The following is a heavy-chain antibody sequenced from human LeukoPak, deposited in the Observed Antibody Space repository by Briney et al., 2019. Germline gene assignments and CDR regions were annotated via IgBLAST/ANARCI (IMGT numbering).Heavy chain of an antibody. Sequence: SETLSLTCAVYGGSFSGYYWSCIRQPPGKGLEWIGEINHSGSTNYNPSLKSRVTLSVDTSKNQFSLKLSSVTAADTAVYYCARGPDSSGYYYRWRYFQHWGQGTLVTVSS. CDR1: GGSFSGYY. CDR3: ARGPDSSGYYYRWRYFQH. CDR2: INHSGST. D-gene: IGHD3-22*01. V-gene: IGHV4-34*01. J-gene: IGHJ1*01.